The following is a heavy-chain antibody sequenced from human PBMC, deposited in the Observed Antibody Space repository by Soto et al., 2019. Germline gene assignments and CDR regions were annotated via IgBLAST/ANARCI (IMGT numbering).Heavy chain of an antibody. CDR3: ASHGITGTWVYYYGMDV. CDR2: IIPIFGTA. D-gene: IGHD1-7*01. J-gene: IGHJ6*04. CDR1: GGTFSSYA. V-gene: IGHV1-69*12. Sequence: QVQLVQSGAEVKKPGSSVKVSCKASGGTFSSYAISWVRQAPGQGLEWMGGIIPIFGTANYAQKFQGRVTITADESTSTAYMELSSLRSADTAVYYCASHGITGTWVYYYGMDVWGKGTTVTVSS.